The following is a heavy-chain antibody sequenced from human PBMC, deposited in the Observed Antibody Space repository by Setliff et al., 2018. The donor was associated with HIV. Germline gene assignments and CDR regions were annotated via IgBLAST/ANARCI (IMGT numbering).Heavy chain of an antibody. Sequence: SVKVSCKTSGGTLSSYVITWVRQAPGQGLEWMGMIIPMYNIPAYAQKFQGRVTFTADESTSTAYMELSSRSSEDTAVYYCARDQTGVAAAAFGGGSAWSDEGFDIWGQGTMVTVSS. J-gene: IGHJ3*02. CDR3: ARDQTGVAAAAFGGGSAWSDEGFDI. CDR1: GGTLSSYV. D-gene: IGHD6-13*01. CDR2: IIPMYNIP. V-gene: IGHV1-69*13.